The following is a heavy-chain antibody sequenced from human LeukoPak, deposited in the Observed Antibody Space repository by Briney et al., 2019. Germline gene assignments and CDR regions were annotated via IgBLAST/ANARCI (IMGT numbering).Heavy chain of an antibody. CDR2: ISSSGSTI. Sequence: PGGSLRLSCAASGFTFSDYYMSWIRQAPGKGLEWVSYISSSGSTIYYADSVKGRFTISRDNSKNSLYLQMNSLRAEDTALYYCAKGDTAIHYFDYWGQGTLVTVSS. CDR3: AKGDTAIHYFDY. J-gene: IGHJ4*02. CDR1: GFTFSDYY. D-gene: IGHD5-18*01. V-gene: IGHV3-11*01.